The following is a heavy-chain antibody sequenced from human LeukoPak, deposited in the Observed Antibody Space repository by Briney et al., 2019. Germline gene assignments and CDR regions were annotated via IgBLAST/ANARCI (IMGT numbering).Heavy chain of an antibody. CDR1: GGTFSSYT. V-gene: IGHV1-69*04. J-gene: IGHJ1*01. CDR3: ARDLNYDFWSGYHEYFQH. Sequence: SVKVSCKASGGTFSSYTISWVRQAPGQGLEWMGRIIPILGIANYAQKFQGRVTITADKSTSTAYMELSSLRSDDTAVYYCARDLNYDFWSGYHEYFQHWGQGTLVTVSS. CDR2: IIPILGIA. D-gene: IGHD3-3*01.